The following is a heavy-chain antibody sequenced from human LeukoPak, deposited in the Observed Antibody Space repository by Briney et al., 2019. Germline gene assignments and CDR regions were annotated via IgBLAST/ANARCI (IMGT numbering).Heavy chain of an antibody. J-gene: IGHJ4*02. Sequence: SETLSLTCSVSGGPTSSGGYYWSWIRQHPGMGLEWIGHVYHSGTTNYNPSLKSRVTISADTSKNQFSLKLNSVTAADTAVYFRARWAVRGVVNFDYWGQGIRVTVSS. CDR2: VYHSGTT. CDR1: GGPTSSGGYY. D-gene: IGHD3-10*01. V-gene: IGHV4-31*03. CDR3: ARWAVRGVVNFDY.